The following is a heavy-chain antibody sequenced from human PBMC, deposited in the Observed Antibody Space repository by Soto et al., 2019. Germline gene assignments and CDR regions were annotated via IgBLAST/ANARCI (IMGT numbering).Heavy chain of an antibody. Sequence: ASVKVSCKVSGYTLTELSMHWVRQAPGKGLEWMGGFDPEDGETIYAQKFQGRVTMTEDTSTDTAYMELSSLRSEDTAVYYCATGGDSRIAAAGNWFDPWGQGTLVTVSS. CDR1: GYTLTELS. CDR3: ATGGDSRIAAAGNWFDP. D-gene: IGHD6-13*01. V-gene: IGHV1-24*01. J-gene: IGHJ5*02. CDR2: FDPEDGET.